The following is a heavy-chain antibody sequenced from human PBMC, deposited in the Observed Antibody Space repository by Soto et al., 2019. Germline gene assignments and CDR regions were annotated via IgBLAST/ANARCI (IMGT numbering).Heavy chain of an antibody. CDR1: GFTLRRHR. Sequence: EVQLVESGGGLVQPGGSLRVSCAASGFTLRRHRIHWVRQAPGKGLEWVSRIDTDGGGTSYADSVKGRFTISTDNAKNTVDLQMNGLIAEDTAVYYCATVFELWGQGTLVTLSS. CDR2: IDTDGGGT. J-gene: IGHJ4*02. V-gene: IGHV3-74*01. D-gene: IGHD1-7*01. CDR3: ATVFEL.